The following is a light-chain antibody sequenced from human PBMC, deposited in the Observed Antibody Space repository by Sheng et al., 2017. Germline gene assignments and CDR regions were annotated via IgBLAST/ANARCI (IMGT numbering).Light chain of an antibody. J-gene: IGKJ1*01. CDR2: GAS. Sequence: EIVMTQSPATLSVSPGERATLSCRASQSVSSNLAWYQQKPGQAPXLLIYGASTRATGIPARFSGSGSGTEFTLTISSLQSEDFAVYYCQQYNNWLWTFGQGTKVEIK. CDR3: QQYNNWLWT. V-gene: IGKV3-15*01. CDR1: QSVSSN.